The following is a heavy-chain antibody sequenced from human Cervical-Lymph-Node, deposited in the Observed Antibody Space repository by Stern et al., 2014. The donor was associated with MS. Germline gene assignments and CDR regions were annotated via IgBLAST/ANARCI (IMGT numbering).Heavy chain of an antibody. CDR1: GCSIRGYY. D-gene: IGHD1-26*01. V-gene: IGHV4-59*12. J-gene: IGHJ3*02. CDR2: VSYSGST. CDR3: ARKLNRGSYYDVFDI. Sequence: QLQESGPGLVKPSETLSLTCIVSGCSIRGYYWSWIRQPPGKGLEWIGFVSYSGSTNYNPSLMSRVTISVDTSQNQFSLKLSSVTAADTAVYYCARKLNRGSYYDVFDIWGQGTMV.